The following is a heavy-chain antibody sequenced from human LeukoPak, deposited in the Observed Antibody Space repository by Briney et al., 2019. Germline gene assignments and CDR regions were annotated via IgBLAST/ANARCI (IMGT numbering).Heavy chain of an antibody. Sequence: SQTLSLTCTVSGGSISSGSYYWSWIRQPPGKGLEWIGYIYYSGSTNYNPSLKSRVTISVDTSKNQFSLKLSSVTAADTAVYYCARGSVSSAVYYYYYMDVWGKGTTVTVSS. J-gene: IGHJ6*03. CDR1: GGSISSGSYY. V-gene: IGHV4-61*01. D-gene: IGHD2-15*01. CDR2: IYYSGST. CDR3: ARGSVSSAVYYYYYMDV.